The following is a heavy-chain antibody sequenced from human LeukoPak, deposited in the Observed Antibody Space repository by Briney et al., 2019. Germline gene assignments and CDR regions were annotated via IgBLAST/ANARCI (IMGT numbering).Heavy chain of an antibody. CDR3: AKGWLRQVGAFDI. J-gene: IGHJ3*02. CDR2: ISGSGGST. V-gene: IGHV3-23*01. D-gene: IGHD5-12*01. Sequence: GGSLRLSCAASGFTFSSYAMSWVRQAPGKGLEWVSAISGSGGSTYYADSVKGRFTISRDNSKNTLYLQMNSLRAEDTAVYYCAKGWLRQVGAFDIWGQWTMVTVSS. CDR1: GFTFSSYA.